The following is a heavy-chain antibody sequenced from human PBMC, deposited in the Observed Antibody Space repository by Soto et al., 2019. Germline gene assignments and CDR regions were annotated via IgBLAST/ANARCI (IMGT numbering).Heavy chain of an antibody. Sequence: ASVKVSCKASGYTFTGYYMHWVRQAPGQGLEWMGWINTNSGGTNYAQKYQGWVNMTKDTSNSTNYMKMNKMKSDDTAVYYCARGTRNIVLMVYWGQGTLVTVSS. CDR1: GYTFTGYY. J-gene: IGHJ4*02. V-gene: IGHV1-2*04. D-gene: IGHD2-8*01. CDR3: ARGTRNIVLMVY. CDR2: INTNSGGT.